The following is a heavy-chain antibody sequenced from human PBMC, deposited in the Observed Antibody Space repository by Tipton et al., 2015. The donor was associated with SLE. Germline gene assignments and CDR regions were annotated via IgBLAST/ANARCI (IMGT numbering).Heavy chain of an antibody. J-gene: IGHJ6*03. D-gene: IGHD3-16*01. CDR1: GYSISSGYY. CDR2: IYQSGST. V-gene: IGHV4-38-2*02. CDR3: ARGVRKFEVGDLYYYSYMDV. Sequence: TLSLTCTVSGYSISSGYYWGWIRQPPGKGLEWIGTIYQSGSTNYNPSLKSRVTISVDTSKNQFSLKLIYVTAADTAVYYCARGVRKFEVGDLYYYSYMDVWGKGTTVTASS.